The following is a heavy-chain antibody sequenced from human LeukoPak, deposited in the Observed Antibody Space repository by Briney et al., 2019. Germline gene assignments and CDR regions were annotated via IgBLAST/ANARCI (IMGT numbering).Heavy chain of an antibody. CDR1: GDSVSINSAA. CDR2: TYYRSKWYN. CDR3: AREMAGGYYYYYYMDV. D-gene: IGHD6-19*01. Sequence: SQTLSLTYAISGDSVSINSAAWNWIRQSPSRGLEWLGSTYYRSKWYNDYAVSVKSRITINPDTSKNQFSLQLNSVTPEDTAVYYCAREMAGGYYYYYYMDVWGKGTTVTVSS. J-gene: IGHJ6*03. V-gene: IGHV6-1*01.